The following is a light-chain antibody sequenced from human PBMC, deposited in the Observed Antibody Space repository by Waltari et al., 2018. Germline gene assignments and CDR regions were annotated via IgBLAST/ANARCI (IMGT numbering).Light chain of an antibody. CDR1: QSVSSD. J-gene: IGKJ5*01. V-gene: IGKV3-15*01. CDR3: QQRNNWSTT. Sequence: EIVMTQSPATLSVSPGERATLSCRASQSVSSDLAWYQQKPGQAPRLLIYGASTRATGIPARFSGSGSATEFTLTISSLQSEDFAVYYCQQRNNWSTTFGQGTRLEIK. CDR2: GAS.